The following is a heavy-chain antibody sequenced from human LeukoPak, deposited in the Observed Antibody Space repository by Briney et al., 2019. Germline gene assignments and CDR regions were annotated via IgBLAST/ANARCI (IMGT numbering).Heavy chain of an antibody. Sequence: SETLSLTCTVSGGSISSSSYYWGWIRQPPGKGLEWIGSIYYSGSTYYNPSLKSRVTISVDTSKNQFSLKLSSVTAADTAVYYCARQAGKNWFDPWGQGTLGTVSS. J-gene: IGHJ5*02. CDR2: IYYSGST. V-gene: IGHV4-39*01. D-gene: IGHD1-1*01. CDR1: GGSISSSSYY. CDR3: ARQAGKNWFDP.